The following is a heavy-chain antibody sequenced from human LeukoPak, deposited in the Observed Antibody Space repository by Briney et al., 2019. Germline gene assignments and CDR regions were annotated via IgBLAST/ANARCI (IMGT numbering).Heavy chain of an antibody. D-gene: IGHD6-19*01. J-gene: IGHJ4*02. V-gene: IGHV3-23*01. Sequence: GGSLRLPCAASGFTFSSYAMSWVRQAPGKGLEWVSAISGSGGSTYYADSVKGRFTISRDNSKNTLYLQMNSLRAEDTAVYYCAKDRSGWYGGDFDYWGQGTLVTVSS. CDR3: AKDRSGWYGGDFDY. CDR1: GFTFSSYA. CDR2: ISGSGGST.